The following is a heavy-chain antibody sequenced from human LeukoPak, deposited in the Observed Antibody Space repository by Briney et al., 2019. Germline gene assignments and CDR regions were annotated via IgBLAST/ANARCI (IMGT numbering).Heavy chain of an antibody. Sequence: SETLSLTCTVSGGSISSSSYYWGWIRQPPGKGLEWIGSIYYSGSTYYNPSLKSRVTISVDTSKNQFSLKLSSVTAADTAVYYCARPKYYYDSSGYPGNAFDIWGQGTMVTVSS. V-gene: IGHV4-39*01. CDR1: GGSISSSSYY. CDR3: ARPKYYYDSSGYPGNAFDI. D-gene: IGHD3-22*01. J-gene: IGHJ3*02. CDR2: IYYSGST.